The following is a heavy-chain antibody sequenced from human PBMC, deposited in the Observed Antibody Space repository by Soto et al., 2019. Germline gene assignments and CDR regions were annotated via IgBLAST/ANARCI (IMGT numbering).Heavy chain of an antibody. CDR3: ASAGYCSSTSCRPTRYYYYYMDV. D-gene: IGHD2-2*01. Sequence: SETLSLTCTVSGGSISSYYWSWIRQPPGKGLEWMGYIYYSGSTNYNPSLKSRVTISVDTSKNQFSLKLSSVTAADTAVYYCASAGYCSSTSCRPTRYYYYYMDVWGKGTTVTVSS. CDR2: IYYSGST. V-gene: IGHV4-59*01. J-gene: IGHJ6*03. CDR1: GGSISSYY.